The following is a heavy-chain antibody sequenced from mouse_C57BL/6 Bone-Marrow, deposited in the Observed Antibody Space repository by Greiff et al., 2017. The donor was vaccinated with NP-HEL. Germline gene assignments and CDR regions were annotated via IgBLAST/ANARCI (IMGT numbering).Heavy chain of an antibody. V-gene: IGHV1-64*01. J-gene: IGHJ2*01. CDR3: AREASPWDYFDY. Sequence: VQLQQPGAELVKPGASVKLSCKASGYTFTSYWMHWVKQRPGQGLEWIGMIHPNSGSTNYNEKFKSKATLTVDKSSSTAYMQLSSLTSEDSAVYYCAREASPWDYFDYWGQGTTLTVSS. CDR1: GYTFTSYW. D-gene: IGHD4-1*01. CDR2: IHPNSGST.